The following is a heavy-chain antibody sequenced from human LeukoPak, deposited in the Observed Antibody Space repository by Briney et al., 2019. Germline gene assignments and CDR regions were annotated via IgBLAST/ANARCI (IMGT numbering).Heavy chain of an antibody. Sequence: GGSLRLSCAVYGFTFSDHYMSWIRQAPGKALEWVAYITPDGGAQYYANSVKGRFTLSRDNTKNSVYLQMNSLRADDSAVYYCAKDPGYSYVIHFDYWGQGTLVTVSS. CDR3: AKDPGYSYVIHFDY. CDR2: ITPDGGAQ. CDR1: GFTFSDHY. J-gene: IGHJ4*02. V-gene: IGHV3-11*01. D-gene: IGHD5-18*01.